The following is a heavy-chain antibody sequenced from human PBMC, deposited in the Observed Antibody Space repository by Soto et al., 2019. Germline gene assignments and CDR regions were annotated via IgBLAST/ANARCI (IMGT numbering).Heavy chain of an antibody. CDR2: IIPIFGTA. V-gene: IGHV1-69*13. CDR1: GGTFSSYA. J-gene: IGHJ4*02. D-gene: IGHD3-16*01. CDR3: ACRKAGDYVWGSFGY. Sequence: ASVKVSCKASGGTFSSYAISWVRQAPGQGLEWMGGIIPIFGTANYAQKFQGRVTITADESTSTAYMELSSLRSEDTAVYYCACRKAGDYVWGSFGYWGQGTLVTVSS.